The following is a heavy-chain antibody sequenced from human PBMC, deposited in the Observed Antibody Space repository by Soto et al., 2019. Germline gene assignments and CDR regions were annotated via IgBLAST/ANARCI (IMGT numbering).Heavy chain of an antibody. CDR3: AKELLVGSGISRVNYFDS. CDR1: GFTFNSYA. CDR2: ISGSGSST. D-gene: IGHD1-26*01. V-gene: IGHV3-23*01. Sequence: GGSLRLSCAASGFTFNSYAMSWVRQAPGKGLEWVSAISGSGSSTYYPDSVKGRFTISRDNSKNTLYLQMNSLSAEDTALYYCAKELLVGSGISRVNYFDSWGPAPLVTLSS. J-gene: IGHJ4*02.